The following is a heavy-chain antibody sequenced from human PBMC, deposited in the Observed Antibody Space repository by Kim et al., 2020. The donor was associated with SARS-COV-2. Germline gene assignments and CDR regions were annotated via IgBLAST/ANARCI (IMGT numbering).Heavy chain of an antibody. CDR3: ARGPGDIVNY. J-gene: IGHJ4*01. D-gene: IGHD2-15*01. CDR2: INTDWSGT. CDR1: GFTFSSYW. V-gene: IGHV3-74*01. Sequence: GGSLRLSCAASGFTFSSYWMYWVRQAPGKGLVWVSRINTDWSGTAYADSVKGRFTMSRDNAKNTLYLQMNSLGAEDTAADYCARGPGDIVNYWGHGILVT.